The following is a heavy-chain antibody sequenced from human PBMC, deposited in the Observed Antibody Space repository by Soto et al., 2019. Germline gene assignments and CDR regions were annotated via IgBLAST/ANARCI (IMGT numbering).Heavy chain of an antibody. D-gene: IGHD2-2*01. J-gene: IGHJ4*02. CDR1: GYTFTSYA. Sequence: GASVKVSCKASGYTFTSYAMHWVRQAPGQRLEWMGWINAGNGNTKYSQKFQGRVTITRDTSASTAYMELSSLRSEDTAVYYCARDLGYCSSTSCYRYYFDYWGQGTLVTVSS. V-gene: IGHV1-3*01. CDR2: INAGNGNT. CDR3: ARDLGYCSSTSCYRYYFDY.